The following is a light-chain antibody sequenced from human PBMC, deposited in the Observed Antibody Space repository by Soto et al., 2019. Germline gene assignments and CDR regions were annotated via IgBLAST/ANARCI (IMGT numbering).Light chain of an antibody. CDR3: QQSYSTPPT. J-gene: IGKJ5*01. CDR2: AAS. V-gene: IGKV1-39*01. Sequence: IQMTQSPSSLSASVGDRVTLTCRASQSISSYLNWYQQKPGKAPKILIYAASSLQSGVPSRFSGSGAGTDFTLTISSLQPEDFATYYCQQSYSTPPTFGQGTRLEIK. CDR1: QSISSY.